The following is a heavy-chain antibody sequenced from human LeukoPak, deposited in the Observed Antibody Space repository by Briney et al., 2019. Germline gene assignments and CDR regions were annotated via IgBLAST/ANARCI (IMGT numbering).Heavy chain of an antibody. Sequence: SETLSLTCTVSGGSISSRPYYWGWIRQPPGKGLEWLGSFDYSGSTYYNPSLKSRVTISVDTSKNQFSLRLNSVTAADTAMYYCAKSGGYGLIDYWGQGTRVTVSS. J-gene: IGHJ4*02. V-gene: IGHV4-39*01. CDR3: AKSGGYGLIDY. CDR1: GGSISSRPYY. CDR2: FDYSGST. D-gene: IGHD1-26*01.